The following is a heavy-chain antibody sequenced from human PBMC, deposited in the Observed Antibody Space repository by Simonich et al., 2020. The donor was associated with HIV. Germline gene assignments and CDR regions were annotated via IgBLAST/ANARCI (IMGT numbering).Heavy chain of an antibody. V-gene: IGHV4-34*01. J-gene: IGHJ6*03. CDR2: INHSGST. Sequence: QVQLQQWGAGLLKSSETLSLTCAVYGGPFSGYYWSWIRQPPVKGLEWIGEINHSGSTNYNPSLKSRVTISVDTSKNQFSLKLSSVTAADTAVYSCARGIPRNYYYFYYMDVWGKGTTVIVSS. D-gene: IGHD1-1*01. CDR3: ARGIPRNYYYFYYMDV. CDR1: GGPFSGYY.